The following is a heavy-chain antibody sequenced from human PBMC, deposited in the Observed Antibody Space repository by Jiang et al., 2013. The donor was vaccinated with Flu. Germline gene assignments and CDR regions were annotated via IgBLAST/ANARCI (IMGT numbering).Heavy chain of an antibody. D-gene: IGHD3-3*01. CDR3: ASHRGTIFFPIG. J-gene: IGHJ4*02. V-gene: IGHV3-30*01. CDR2: ISYDGSNK. CDR1: GFTFSSYA. Sequence: VQLVESGGGVVQPGRSLRLSCAASGFTFSSYAMHWVRQAPGKGLEWVAVISYDGSNKYYADSVKGRFTISRDNSKNTLYLQMNSLRAEDTAVYYCASHRGTIFFPIGRGQGTLVTVSS.